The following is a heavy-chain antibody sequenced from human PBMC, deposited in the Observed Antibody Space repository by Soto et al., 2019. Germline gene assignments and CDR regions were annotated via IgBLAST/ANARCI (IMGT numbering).Heavy chain of an antibody. CDR2: IYYSGST. V-gene: IGHV4-59*01. CDR3: ARARYSGSYFFDY. CDR1: GGSISSYY. J-gene: IGHJ4*02. D-gene: IGHD1-26*01. Sequence: SETLSLTCTVSGGSISSYYWSWIRQPPGKGLEWIGYIYYSGSTNYNPSLKSRVTISVDTSKNQFSLKLSSVTAADTAVYYCARARYSGSYFFDYWGQGTLVTVSS.